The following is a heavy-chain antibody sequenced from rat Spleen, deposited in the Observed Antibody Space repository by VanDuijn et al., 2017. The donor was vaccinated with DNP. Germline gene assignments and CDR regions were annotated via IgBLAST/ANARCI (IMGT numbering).Heavy chain of an antibody. V-gene: IGHV5-17*01. CDR3: ARHEDYSSYIYGFAY. CDR2: VIYDGRST. D-gene: IGHD1-2*01. CDR1: GFIFSDYA. Sequence: EVQLVESGGGLVQPGNSLKLSCAASGFIFSDYAMAWVRRSPKKGLEWVATVIYDGRSTYYRDSVKGRFTISRDNAKNTQYLQMDSLRSEDTARYYCARHEDYSSYIYGFAYWGQGTLVTVFS. J-gene: IGHJ3*01.